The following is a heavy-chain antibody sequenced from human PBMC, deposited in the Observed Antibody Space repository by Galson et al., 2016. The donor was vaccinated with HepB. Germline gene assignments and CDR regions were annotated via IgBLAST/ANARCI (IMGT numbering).Heavy chain of an antibody. Sequence: ETLSLTCAVSGVSINTHHWNWIRQPPGKGLEWIGYASHTGSTNYKPSLKSRVTISVDTSNNHFSLRLTSVTAADTALYYCARQYWGGPSDYWGQGILVTVSS. D-gene: IGHD2/OR15-2a*01. V-gene: IGHV4-59*11. CDR2: ASHTGST. CDR3: ARQYWGGPSDY. CDR1: GVSINTHH. J-gene: IGHJ4*02.